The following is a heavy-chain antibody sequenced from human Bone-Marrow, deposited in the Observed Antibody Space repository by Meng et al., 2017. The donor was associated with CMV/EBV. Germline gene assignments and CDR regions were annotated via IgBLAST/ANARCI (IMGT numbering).Heavy chain of an antibody. CDR2: IYYSGSA. V-gene: IGHV4-31*02. J-gene: IGHJ4*02. CDR3: VRYCYDTSGYYYFDY. Sequence: GSITSGGDYWGWIRRHPGKGLEWIGYIYYSGSAYYSPSLKSRVTISVDTSKNQFSLKLSSVTAADTAVYYCVRYCYDTSGYYYFDYWGQGTLVTVSS. D-gene: IGHD3-22*01. CDR1: GSITSGGDY.